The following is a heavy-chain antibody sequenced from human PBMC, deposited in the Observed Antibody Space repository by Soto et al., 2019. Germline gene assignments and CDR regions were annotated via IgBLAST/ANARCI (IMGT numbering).Heavy chain of an antibody. Sequence: ASVKVSCKAPRDTFTSYYINWVRQAPGQGLEWMGVINPHGGSTAYAQKFKGRVTLTRDTSASTVYMEVSSLTSEDTAIYYCARGFVRSWFDPWGQGILVTVSS. CDR3: ARGFVRSWFDP. J-gene: IGHJ5*02. CDR1: RDTFTSYY. D-gene: IGHD2-21*01. V-gene: IGHV1-46*01. CDR2: INPHGGST.